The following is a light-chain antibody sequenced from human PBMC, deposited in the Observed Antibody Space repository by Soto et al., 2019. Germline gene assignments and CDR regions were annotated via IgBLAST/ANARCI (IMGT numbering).Light chain of an antibody. Sequence: DIQMTQSPSTMSRSLGDRVNLTCRSSQTISSSLAWSQKKTGKDPKPLIHAASSLQSGVPSRFSGSASGTEFNLTISSLQTDEFAIYEGQQNYNIPITFSPGTRLENK. CDR3: QQNYNIPIT. V-gene: IGKV1-5*01. J-gene: IGKJ5*01. CDR2: AAS. CDR1: QTISSS.